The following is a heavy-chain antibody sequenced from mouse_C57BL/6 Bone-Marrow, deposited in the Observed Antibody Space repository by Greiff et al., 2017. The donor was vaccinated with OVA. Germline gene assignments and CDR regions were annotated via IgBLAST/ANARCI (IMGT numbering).Heavy chain of an antibody. CDR3: ARPSLYYYGSSPVGAY. CDR2: ISGGGGNT. CDR1: GFTFSSYT. D-gene: IGHD1-1*01. J-gene: IGHJ3*01. Sequence: EVQVVESGGGLVKPGGSLKLSCAASGFTFSSYTMSWVRQTPEKRLEWVATISGGGGNTYYPDSVKGRFTISRDNATNTLYLQMSSLRSEDTALYYCARPSLYYYGSSPVGAYWGQGTLVTVSA. V-gene: IGHV5-9*01.